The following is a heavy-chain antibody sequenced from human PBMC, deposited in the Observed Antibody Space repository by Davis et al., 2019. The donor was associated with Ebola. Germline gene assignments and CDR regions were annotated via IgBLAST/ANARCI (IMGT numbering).Heavy chain of an antibody. CDR1: GGSIYY. D-gene: IGHD3-3*01. V-gene: IGHV4-39*07. CDR3: ARFGYYRGYYGMDV. Sequence: SETLSLTCTVSGGSIYYWGWIRQPPGKGLEWIGSIYHSGSTYYNPSLKSRVTISVDTSKNQFSLKLSSVTAADTAVYYCARFGYYRGYYGMDVWGQGTTVTVSS. J-gene: IGHJ6*02. CDR2: IYHSGST.